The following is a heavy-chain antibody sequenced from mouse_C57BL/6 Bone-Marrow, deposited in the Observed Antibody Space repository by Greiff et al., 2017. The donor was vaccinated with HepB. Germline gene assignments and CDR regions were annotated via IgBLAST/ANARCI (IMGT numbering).Heavy chain of an antibody. J-gene: IGHJ4*01. D-gene: IGHD1-1*01. CDR1: GYTFTSYG. CDR2: IYPRSGNT. V-gene: IGHV1-81*01. CDR3: ARPITTVVADAMDY. Sequence: QVQLKESGAELARPGASVKLSCKASGYTFTSYGISWVKQRTGQGLEWIGEIYPRSGNTYYNEKFKGKATLTADKSSSTAYMELRSLTSEDSAVYFCARPITTVVADAMDYWGQGTSVTVSS.